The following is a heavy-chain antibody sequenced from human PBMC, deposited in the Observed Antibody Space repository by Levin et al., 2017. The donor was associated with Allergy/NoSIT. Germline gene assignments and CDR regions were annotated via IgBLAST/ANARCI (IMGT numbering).Heavy chain of an antibody. CDR3: AVGGYDYVWGSYRPEYFQH. D-gene: IGHD3-16*02. V-gene: IGHV3-11*01. CDR2: ISSSGSTI. CDR1: GFTFSDYY. Sequence: GGSLRLSCAASGFTFSDYYMSWIRQAPGKGLEWVSYISSSGSTIYYADSVKGRFTISRDNAKNSLYLQMNSLRAEDTAVYYCAVGGYDYVWGSYRPEYFQHWGQGTLVTVSS. J-gene: IGHJ1*01.